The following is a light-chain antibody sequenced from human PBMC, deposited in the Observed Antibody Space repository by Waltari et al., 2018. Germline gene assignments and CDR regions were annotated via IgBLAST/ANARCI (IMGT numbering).Light chain of an antibody. CDR2: EVS. V-gene: IGLV2-14*01. Sequence: QSALTQPASVSGSPGQSITLSSTGISSYLNCYNYFSRYQKYPSKAPKLIIYEVSNRPSGVSNRFSGSKSGNTASLSISGLQAEDEADYYCTSYISGTTLVIFGGGTKLTVL. CDR3: TSYISGTTLVI. J-gene: IGLJ2*01. CDR1: SSYLNCYNY.